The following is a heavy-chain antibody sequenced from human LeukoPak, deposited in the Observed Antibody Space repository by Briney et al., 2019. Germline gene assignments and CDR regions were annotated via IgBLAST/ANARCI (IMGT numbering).Heavy chain of an antibody. D-gene: IGHD3-10*01. V-gene: IGHV5-51*01. CDR2: IYPGDSDT. J-gene: IGHJ4*02. Sequence: AGESLKISCKGSGYSFTSYWIGWVRQMPGKGLEWMGIIYPGDSDTRYSPSFQGQVTISADKSISTAYLQWSSLKASDTAMYYCARCKGITMVRGVIIPTTPFDYWGQGTLVTVSS. CDR3: ARCKGITMVRGVIIPTTPFDY. CDR1: GYSFTSYW.